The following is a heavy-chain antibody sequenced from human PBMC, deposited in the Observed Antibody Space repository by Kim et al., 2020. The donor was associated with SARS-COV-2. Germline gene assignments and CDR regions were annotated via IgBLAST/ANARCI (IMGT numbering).Heavy chain of an antibody. J-gene: IGHJ5*02. V-gene: IGHV4-59*08. CDR1: GDSVSSYY. Sequence: SETPSLTCTVSGDSVSSYYWSWIRQPPGKGLEWIGYVFYGGTTNYSPSLRSRLTISLDTSKNQFSLRLSSVTAADTAIYYCARLSAGVRGEAWFDPWGHGTLVTVSS. CDR2: VFYGGTT. CDR3: ARLSAGVRGEAWFDP. D-gene: IGHD3-10*01.